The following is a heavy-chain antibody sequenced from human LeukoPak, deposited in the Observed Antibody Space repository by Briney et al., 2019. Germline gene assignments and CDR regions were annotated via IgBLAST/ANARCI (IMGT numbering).Heavy chain of an antibody. CDR3: ASLLLWFREAFGPYNDY. D-gene: IGHD3-10*01. Sequence: SETLSLTCTVSGGSISSGDYYWSWIRQPPGKGLEWIGYIYYSGSTYYNPSLKSRVTISVDTSKNQFSLKLSSVTAADTAVYYCASLLLWFREAFGPYNDYWGQGTLVTVSS. J-gene: IGHJ4*02. CDR2: IYYSGST. CDR1: GGSISSGDYY. V-gene: IGHV4-30-4*08.